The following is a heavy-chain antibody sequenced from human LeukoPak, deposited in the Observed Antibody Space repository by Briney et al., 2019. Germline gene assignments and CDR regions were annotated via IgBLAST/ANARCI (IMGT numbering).Heavy chain of an antibody. Sequence: GGSLRLSCAASGFTFSSYAMSWVRQAPGKGLEWVSAISGSGGSTYYADSVKGRFTISRDNSKNTLYLQMNSLRAEDTAVYYCAEDPDYYDSSGIDYWGQGTLVTVSS. J-gene: IGHJ4*02. CDR2: ISGSGGST. CDR3: AEDPDYYDSSGIDY. D-gene: IGHD3-22*01. V-gene: IGHV3-23*01. CDR1: GFTFSSYA.